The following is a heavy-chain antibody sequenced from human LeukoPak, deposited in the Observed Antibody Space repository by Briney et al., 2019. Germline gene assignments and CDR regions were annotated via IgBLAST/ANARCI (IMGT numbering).Heavy chain of an antibody. Sequence: GGALRLSCAASGCIFPSHWLHWVRQVPGRGLEWVSRINSEGRLITFVDSVKGGLTCSRDNARKTVYLHMNSLRVRDRAVYECVRALGDDWGQGTLVTVTS. CDR2: INSEGRLI. CDR1: GCIFPSHW. J-gene: IGHJ4*02. D-gene: IGHD7-27*01. CDR3: VRALGDD. V-gene: IGHV3-74*03.